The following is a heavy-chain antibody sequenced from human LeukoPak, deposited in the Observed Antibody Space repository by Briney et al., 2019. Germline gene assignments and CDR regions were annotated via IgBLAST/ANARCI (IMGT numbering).Heavy chain of an antibody. V-gene: IGHV4-34*01. Sequence: KPSETLSLTCAVYGGSFSGYYWSWIRQPPGKGLEWIGEINHSGSTNYNPSLKSRVTISVDTSKNQFSLKLSSVTAADTAVYYCARLRGWQQLAYFDYWGQGTLVTVSS. CDR2: INHSGST. J-gene: IGHJ4*02. CDR1: GGSFSGYY. CDR3: ARLRGWQQLAYFDY. D-gene: IGHD6-13*01.